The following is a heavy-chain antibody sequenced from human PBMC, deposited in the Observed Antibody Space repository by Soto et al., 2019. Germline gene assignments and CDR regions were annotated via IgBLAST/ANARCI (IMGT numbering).Heavy chain of an antibody. CDR3: AREAAAGTGLDY. V-gene: IGHV4-34*01. D-gene: IGHD6-13*01. Sequence: SETLSLTCAVYGGSFSGYYWSWIRQPPGKGLEWIGEINHSGSTNYNPSLKSRVTISVDTSKNQFSLKLSSATAADTAVYYCAREAAAGTGLDYWGQGTLVTVSS. CDR2: INHSGST. CDR1: GGSFSGYY. J-gene: IGHJ4*02.